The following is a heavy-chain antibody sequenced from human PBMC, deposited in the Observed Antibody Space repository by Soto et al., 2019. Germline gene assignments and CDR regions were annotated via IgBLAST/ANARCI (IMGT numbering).Heavy chain of an antibody. CDR2: INAGNGNT. V-gene: IGHV1-3*01. CDR1: GYTFTSYA. CDR3: ARSPFLEWLSTNWFDP. D-gene: IGHD3-3*02. Sequence: GASVKVSCKASGYTFTSYAMHWVRQAPGQRLEWMGWINAGNGNTKYSQKFQGRVTITRDTSASTAYMELSSLRPEDTAVYYCARSPFLEWLSTNWFDPWGQGTLVTVSS. J-gene: IGHJ5*02.